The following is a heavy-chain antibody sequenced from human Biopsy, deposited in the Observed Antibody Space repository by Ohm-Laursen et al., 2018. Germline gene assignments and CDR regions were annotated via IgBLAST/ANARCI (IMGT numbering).Heavy chain of an antibody. CDR3: ARPSGGVSTIGFDP. D-gene: IGHD5/OR15-5a*01. J-gene: IGHJ5*02. CDR2: INPHTGVT. V-gene: IGHV1-2*05. Sequence: SSVKVSCNASGYDFLDFHIHWVRQVPGQGLEWIGHINPHTGVTKYAQKFLDRITMTGDTSISTAYMDLSRLASADTGIYYCARPSGGVSTIGFDPWGQGTLVIVSS. CDR1: GYDFLDFH.